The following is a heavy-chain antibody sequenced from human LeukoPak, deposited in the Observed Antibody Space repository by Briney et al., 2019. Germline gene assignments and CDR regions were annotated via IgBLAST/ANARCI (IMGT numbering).Heavy chain of an antibody. V-gene: IGHV3-30*18. CDR3: AKDPDVWYLTYYMDV. CDR2: ISYDGSRK. D-gene: IGHD4-23*01. CDR1: GFTFNDFG. J-gene: IGHJ6*03. Sequence: GGSLRLSCAASGFTFNDFGMHWVRQAPGKGLEWVAGISYDGSRKYYAGSVNGRFTISRDNSKSTLSLQMTSLRIEDPAVYYCAKDPDVWYLTYYMDVWGKGTTVTVSS.